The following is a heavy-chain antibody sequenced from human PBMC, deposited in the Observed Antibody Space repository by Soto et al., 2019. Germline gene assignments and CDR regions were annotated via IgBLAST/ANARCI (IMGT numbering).Heavy chain of an antibody. J-gene: IGHJ6*02. CDR2: IWYDGSNK. CDR1: GFTFSSYG. V-gene: IGHV3-33*01. Sequence: QVQLVESGGGVVQPGRSLRLSCAASGFTFSSYGMHWVRQAPGKGLEWVAVIWYDGSNKYYADSVKGRFTISRDNSKNTLYLQMNSLRAEDTAVYYCARDSFLAWPYYGMDVWGQGTTVTVSS. CDR3: ARDSFLAWPYYGMDV. D-gene: IGHD3-3*01.